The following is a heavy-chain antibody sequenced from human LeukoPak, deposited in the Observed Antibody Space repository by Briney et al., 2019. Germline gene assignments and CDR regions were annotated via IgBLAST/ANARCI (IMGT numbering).Heavy chain of an antibody. V-gene: IGHV4-39*01. Sequence: SETLSLTCTVSGGSISSSSYYWGWIRQPPGKGLEWIGSIYYSGSTYYNPSLKSRVTISVDTSKNQFSLKLSSVTAADTAVYYCARLRRSSTSCYFYYYYYGMDVWGQGTTVTVSS. D-gene: IGHD2-2*01. CDR3: ARLRRSSTSCYFYYYYYGMDV. CDR1: GGSISSSSYY. J-gene: IGHJ6*02. CDR2: IYYSGST.